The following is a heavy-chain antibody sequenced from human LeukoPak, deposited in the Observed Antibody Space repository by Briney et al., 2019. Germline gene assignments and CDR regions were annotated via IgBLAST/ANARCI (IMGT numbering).Heavy chain of an antibody. CDR1: GFTVSNNY. D-gene: IGHD3-22*01. CDR3: ARFTASTGYYWYYFDY. V-gene: IGHV3-53*01. CDR2: IYSSGST. Sequence: PGGSLRLSCAASGFTVSNNYMSWVRQAPEKGLEWVSVIYSSGSTFYAESVKGRFTISRDKSKNTLYLQMNSLRAEDTAVYYCARFTASTGYYWYYFDYWGQGTLVTVSS. J-gene: IGHJ4*02.